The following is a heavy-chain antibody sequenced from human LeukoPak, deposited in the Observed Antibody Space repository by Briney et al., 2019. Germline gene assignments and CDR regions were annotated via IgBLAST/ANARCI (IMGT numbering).Heavy chain of an antibody. D-gene: IGHD6-13*01. V-gene: IGHV4-59*08. J-gene: IGHJ2*01. CDR1: GGSISSYY. Sequence: SETLSLTCTVSGGSISSYYWSWIRQPPGKGLEWIGYIYYSGSTNYNPSLKSRVTISVDTSKNQFSLKLSSVTAADTAVYYRARQKIAAAGTARWYFDLWGRGTLVTVSS. CDR3: ARQKIAAAGTARWYFDL. CDR2: IYYSGST.